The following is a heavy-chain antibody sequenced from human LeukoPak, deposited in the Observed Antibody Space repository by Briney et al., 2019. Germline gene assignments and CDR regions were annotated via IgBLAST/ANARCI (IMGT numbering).Heavy chain of an antibody. J-gene: IGHJ4*02. Sequence: ASVKVSCKASGYTFTSNYIHWVRQAPGQGLEWMGMIYPRDGSTSYAQKFQGRVTVTADESTSTAYMELSSLRSEDTAVYYCARRGFSSSWPYNLDYWGQGTLVTVSS. D-gene: IGHD6-13*01. CDR2: IYPRDGST. CDR3: ARRGFSSSWPYNLDY. V-gene: IGHV1-46*01. CDR1: GYTFTSNY.